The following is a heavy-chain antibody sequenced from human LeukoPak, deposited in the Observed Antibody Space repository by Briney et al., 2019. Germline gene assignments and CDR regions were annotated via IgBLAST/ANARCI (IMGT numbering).Heavy chain of an antibody. D-gene: IGHD3-9*01. CDR1: GGSISRYY. CDR3: TRRPHTIYFDH. J-gene: IGHJ4*02. Sequence: SETLSLTCTVSGGSISRYYWNWIRQPPGKGLEWIGYIYDSGSTNYNPSLKSRVTISVDTSKNPFALKLSSVTAADTAVFYSTRRPHTIYFDHWGQGTLVTVSS. V-gene: IGHV4-59*01. CDR2: IYDSGST.